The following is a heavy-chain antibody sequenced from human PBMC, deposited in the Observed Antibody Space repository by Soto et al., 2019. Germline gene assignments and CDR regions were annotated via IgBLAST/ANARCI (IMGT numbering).Heavy chain of an antibody. J-gene: IGHJ4*02. CDR2: MFHSGGA. V-gene: IGHV4-4*02. D-gene: IGHD3-3*01. Sequence: PSETLSLTCVVSDGSISTYDWWTWVRQPPGKGLEWIGKMFHSGGADYSPSLKSRVTISADSSKNHFSLRLTAVTAADTAVYYCATGNFDSMLEYWGQGTQVTVSS. CDR1: DGSISTYDW. CDR3: ATGNFDSMLEY.